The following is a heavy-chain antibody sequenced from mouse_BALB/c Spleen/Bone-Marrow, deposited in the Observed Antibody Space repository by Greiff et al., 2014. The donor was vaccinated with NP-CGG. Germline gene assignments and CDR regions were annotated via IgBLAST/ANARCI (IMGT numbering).Heavy chain of an antibody. V-gene: IGHV14-3*02. J-gene: IGHJ4*01. CDR1: GFNIKDTY. D-gene: IGHD2-3*01. CDR3: ARGLLQYYYAMDY. Sequence: VQLKESGAELVKPGAPVKLSCTASGFNIKDTYMHWVKQRPEQGLEWIGRIDPANGNTKYDPKFQGKATITADTSSNTAYLQLSSLTSEDTAVYYCARGLLQYYYAMDYWGQGTSVTVSS. CDR2: IDPANGNT.